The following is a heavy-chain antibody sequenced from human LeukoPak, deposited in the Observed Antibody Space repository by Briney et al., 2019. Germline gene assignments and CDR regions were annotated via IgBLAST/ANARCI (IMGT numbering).Heavy chain of an antibody. D-gene: IGHD3-16*01. V-gene: IGHV3-21*01. CDR2: ISSSSSYI. Sequence: PGGSLRLSCAASGFTFSSYSMNWVRQAPGKGLEWVSSISSSSSYIYYADSVKGRFTISRDNAKNSLYLQMNSLRAEDTAVCYCARNRVTFGGVPDAFDIWGQGTMVTVSS. CDR3: ARNRVTFGGVPDAFDI. J-gene: IGHJ3*02. CDR1: GFTFSSYS.